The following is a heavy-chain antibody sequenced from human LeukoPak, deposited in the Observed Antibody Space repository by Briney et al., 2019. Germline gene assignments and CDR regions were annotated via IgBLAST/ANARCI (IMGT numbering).Heavy chain of an antibody. CDR3: ARVRLVGVAADPYCYYGMDV. Sequence: SETLSLTCTVSGGSISSYYWSWIRRPAGKGLEWIGRIYTSGSTNYNPSLKSRVTMSVDTSKNQFSLKLSSVTAAATAVSYCARVRLVGVAADPYCYYGMDVWGQGTTVTVST. J-gene: IGHJ6*01. D-gene: IGHD2-2*01. V-gene: IGHV4-4*07. CDR1: GGSISSYY. CDR2: IYTSGST.